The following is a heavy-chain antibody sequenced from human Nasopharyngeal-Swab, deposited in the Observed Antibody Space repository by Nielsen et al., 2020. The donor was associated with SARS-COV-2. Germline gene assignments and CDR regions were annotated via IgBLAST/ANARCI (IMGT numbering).Heavy chain of an antibody. J-gene: IGHJ5*02. V-gene: IGHV4-34*01. Sequence: RQAPGKGLGWIGEINHSGSTNYNPSLKSRVTISVDTSKNQFSLKLSSVTAADTAVYYCARDRFSSGKDPWGQGTLVTVSS. D-gene: IGHD3-22*01. CDR2: INHSGST. CDR3: ARDRFSSGKDP.